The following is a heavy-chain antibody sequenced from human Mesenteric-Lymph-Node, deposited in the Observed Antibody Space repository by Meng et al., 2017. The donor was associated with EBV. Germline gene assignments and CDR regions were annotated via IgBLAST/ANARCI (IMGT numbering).Heavy chain of an antibody. V-gene: IGHV4-34*01. CDR1: GGSFGGYY. D-gene: IGHD6-19*01. CDR2: ISHSGRT. CDR3: ARAGSVGWSELDY. J-gene: IGHJ4*02. Sequence: QVQLQQWAAGLCKPSETLSLTCAVYGGSFGGYYWSWIRQPPGKGLEWIGEISHSGRTNYNPPLKSRVSLSVDTSKNQFSLKLSSVTAADTAVYYCARAGSVGWSELDYWGQGTLVTVSS.